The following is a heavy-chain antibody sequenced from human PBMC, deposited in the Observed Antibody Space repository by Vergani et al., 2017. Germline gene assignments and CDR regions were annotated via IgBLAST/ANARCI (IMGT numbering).Heavy chain of an antibody. CDR3: AKPGDRLGLHAFDI. J-gene: IGHJ3*02. CDR1: GFTFDDYA. Sequence: EVQLVESGGGLVQPGRSLRLSCAASGFTFDDYAMHWVRQAPGKGLEWVSGISWNSDSIGYADSLKGRFTISRDNAKNSLYLQMNSLRAEDTAWYYCAKPGDRLGLHAFDIWGQGTMVTVSS. D-gene: IGHD5-12*01. CDR2: ISWNSDSI. V-gene: IGHV3-9*01.